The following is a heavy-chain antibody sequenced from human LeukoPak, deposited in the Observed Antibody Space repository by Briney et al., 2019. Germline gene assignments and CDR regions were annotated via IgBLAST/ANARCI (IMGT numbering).Heavy chain of an antibody. CDR1: GYTFTGYY. J-gene: IGHJ4*02. V-gene: IGHV1-2*02. CDR2: INPNSGDT. D-gene: IGHD6-6*01. CDR3: ARTSIAAPGGIDY. Sequence: ASVKVSCKASGYTFTGYYILRVRQAPGQGLEGMGWINPNSGDTNYAQKVQGRVTMTTDTSTSTAYMELRSLRSDDTAVYYCARTSIAAPGGIDYWGQGTLVTVSS.